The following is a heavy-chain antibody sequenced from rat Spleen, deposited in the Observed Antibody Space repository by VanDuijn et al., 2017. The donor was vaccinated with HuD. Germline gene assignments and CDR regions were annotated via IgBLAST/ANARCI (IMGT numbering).Heavy chain of an antibody. CDR2: ISNGGGNT. CDR1: GFTFSNYY. CDR3: ARPDYSRFDY. Sequence: EVQLAESGGGLVQPGRSMKLSCTALGFTFSNYYMAWVRQAPTKGLEWVASISNGGGNTYYRDSVKGRFTISRDNAKSTLYLQRDSLRSEDTATYYCARPDYSRFDYWGQGVMVTVSS. V-gene: IGHV5-25*01. D-gene: IGHD1-2*01. J-gene: IGHJ2*01.